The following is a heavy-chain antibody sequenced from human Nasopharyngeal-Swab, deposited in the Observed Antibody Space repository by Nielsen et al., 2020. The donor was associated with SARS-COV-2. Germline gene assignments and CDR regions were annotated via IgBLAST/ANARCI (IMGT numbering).Heavy chain of an antibody. J-gene: IGHJ6*02. CDR3: AKMGGGSKFDYYYYGMDV. V-gene: IGHV3-11*01. Sequence: GESLKISCAASGFTFSDYYMSWIRQAPGKGLEWVSYISSSGSTIYYADSVKGRFTISRDNAKNTLYLQMNSLGAEDTAVYYCAKMGGGSKFDYYYYGMDVWGQGTTVTVSS. CDR2: ISSSGSTI. CDR1: GFTFSDYY. D-gene: IGHD2-15*01.